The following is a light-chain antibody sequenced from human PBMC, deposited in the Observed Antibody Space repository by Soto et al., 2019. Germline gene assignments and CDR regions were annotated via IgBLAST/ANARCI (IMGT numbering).Light chain of an antibody. J-gene: IGKJ4*01. V-gene: IGKV1-33*01. Sequence: DIPMTQSPSSLSASVGDRVTITCQASQDISNYLNWHQQKPGKAPKLLIYDASNLETGVPSRFSGSGSGTDFTFTISSLQPEDIATYYCQQYDNLLTFGGGTKVEIK. CDR3: QQYDNLLT. CDR2: DAS. CDR1: QDISNY.